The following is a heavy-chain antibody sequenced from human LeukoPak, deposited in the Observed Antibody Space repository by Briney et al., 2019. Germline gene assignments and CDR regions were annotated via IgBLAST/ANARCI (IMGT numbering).Heavy chain of an antibody. J-gene: IGHJ6*02. CDR2: INPNSGGT. D-gene: IGHD3-10*01. Sequence: ASVKVSCKASGYTFTGYYMHWVRQAPGQGLEWMGWINPNSGGTNYAQKFQGRVTMTRDTSISTAYMELSRLRSDDTAVYDCARDRGWFGEFYYYYYGMDVWGQGTTVTVSS. V-gene: IGHV1-2*02. CDR1: GYTFTGYY. CDR3: ARDRGWFGEFYYYYYGMDV.